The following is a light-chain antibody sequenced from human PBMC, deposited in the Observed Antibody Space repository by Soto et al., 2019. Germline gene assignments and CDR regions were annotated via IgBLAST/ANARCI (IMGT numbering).Light chain of an antibody. V-gene: IGKV1-5*01. CDR3: QHYDSFPHT. CDR2: HAS. Sequence: DIQMTQSPSTLSASVGDRVTITCRASQSISDWLAWYQQKPGKAPKLLIYHASNLESGVPSRFSGSGSGTEFTLTISSLQPDDFATYYCQHYDSFPHTFGQGAKLEIK. CDR1: QSISDW. J-gene: IGKJ2*01.